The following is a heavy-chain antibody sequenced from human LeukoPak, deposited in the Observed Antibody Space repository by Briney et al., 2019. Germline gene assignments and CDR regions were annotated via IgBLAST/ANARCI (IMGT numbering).Heavy chain of an antibody. V-gene: IGHV4-39*01. D-gene: IGHD1-26*01. CDR3: ASLLRPSYYYGMDV. CDR1: GGSISSYY. CDR2: IYYSGST. Sequence: SETLSLTCTVSGGSISSYYWGWIRQPPGKGLEWIGSIYYSGSTYYNPSLKSRVTISVDTSKNQFSLKLSSVTAADTAVYYCASLLRPSYYYGMDVWGQGTTVTVSS. J-gene: IGHJ6*02.